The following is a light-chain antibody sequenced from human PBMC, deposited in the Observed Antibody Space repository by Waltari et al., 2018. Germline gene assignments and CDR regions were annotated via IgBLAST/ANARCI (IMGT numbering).Light chain of an antibody. CDR1: QSVSSN. CDR3: QQYNNWPPYT. CDR2: GAS. Sequence: EIVMTQSPATLSVSPGVRATLSCRASQSVSSNLACYQQKPGQTPRLLIYGASTRATGIPARVSGSGSGTEFTLTISSMQSEDFAVYYCQQYNNWPPYTFGQGTKLEIK. J-gene: IGKJ2*01. V-gene: IGKV3-15*01.